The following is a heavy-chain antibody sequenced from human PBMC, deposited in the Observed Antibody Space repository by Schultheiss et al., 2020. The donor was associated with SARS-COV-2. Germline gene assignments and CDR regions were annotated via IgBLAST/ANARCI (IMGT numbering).Heavy chain of an antibody. Sequence: GGSLRLSCAASGFTFSNYMSWVRQAPGKGLEWVSAISGSGGSTYYADSVKGRFTISRDNSKNTLYLQMNSLRAEDTAVYYCAKDSPLVAANDYWGQGTLVTVSS. CDR1: GFTFSNY. V-gene: IGHV3-23*01. CDR3: AKDSPLVAANDY. CDR2: ISGSGGST. J-gene: IGHJ4*02. D-gene: IGHD6-13*01.